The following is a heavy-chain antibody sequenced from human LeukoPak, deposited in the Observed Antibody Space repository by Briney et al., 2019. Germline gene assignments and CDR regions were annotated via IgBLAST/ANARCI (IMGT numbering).Heavy chain of an antibody. CDR3: ARGGTTGTTYYYYGMDV. V-gene: IGHV1-18*01. CDR1: GYTFTSYG. Sequence: ASVKVSCKASGYTFTSYGISWVRQAPGQGLEWMGWISAYNGNTNYAQKLQGRVTMTTDTCTSTAYMELRSLRSDDTAVYYCARGGTTGTTYYYYGMDVWGQGTTVTVSS. J-gene: IGHJ6*02. D-gene: IGHD1-7*01. CDR2: ISAYNGNT.